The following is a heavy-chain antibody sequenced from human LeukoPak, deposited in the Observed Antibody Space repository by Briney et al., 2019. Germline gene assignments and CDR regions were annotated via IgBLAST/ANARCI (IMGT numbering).Heavy chain of an antibody. J-gene: IGHJ6*03. CDR1: GFSFSTYA. V-gene: IGHV3-23*01. CDR3: AKGAGTTDYYYYMDV. Sequence: GGSLRLSCAASGFSFSTYAMSWVRQAPGKGLEWVSAISGSGGSTYYADSVKGRFTISRDNSKNTLYLQMNSLRAEDTAVYYCAKGAGTTDYYYYMDVWGKGTTVTVSS. CDR2: ISGSGGST. D-gene: IGHD1-7*01.